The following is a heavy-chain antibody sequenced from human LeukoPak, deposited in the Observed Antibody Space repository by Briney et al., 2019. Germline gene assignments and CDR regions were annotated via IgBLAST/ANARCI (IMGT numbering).Heavy chain of an antibody. CDR1: GFTFSSYA. Sequence: GGSLRLSCAASGFTFSSYAMSWVRQAPGKGLEWVSAIIGRGGSTYYADSVKGRFTISRDNSTKTLYLQMNSLRVEDTAVYYCAKDDSSGYYYFDYWGQGTLVTVSS. J-gene: IGHJ4*02. D-gene: IGHD3-22*01. CDR2: IIGRGGST. V-gene: IGHV3-23*01. CDR3: AKDDSSGYYYFDY.